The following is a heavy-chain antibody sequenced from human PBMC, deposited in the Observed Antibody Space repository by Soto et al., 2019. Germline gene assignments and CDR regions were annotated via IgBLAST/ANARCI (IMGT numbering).Heavy chain of an antibody. J-gene: IGHJ6*03. Sequence: EVQLLESGGGLVQPGGSLRLSCAASGFTFSSYAMSWVRQAPGKGLEWVSAISGSGGSTYYADSVKGRFTISRDNSKNTLYLQMHSLRAEDTAVYYCAKNYRTSPANYYYSYYMDVWGKGTTVTVSS. V-gene: IGHV3-23*01. CDR1: GFTFSSYA. CDR2: ISGSGGST. D-gene: IGHD1-1*01. CDR3: AKNYRTSPANYYYSYYMDV.